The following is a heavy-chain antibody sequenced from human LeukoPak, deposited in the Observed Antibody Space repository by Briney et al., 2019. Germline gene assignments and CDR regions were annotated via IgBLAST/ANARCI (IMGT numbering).Heavy chain of an antibody. Sequence: GGSLRLSCAASGFSVSNNYMSWVRQAPGKGLEWVSVIYSGGSTYYADSVKGRFTISRDNSKNTLYLQMNSLRAEDTAVYYCARDRLYSSSGGYYYYGMGVWGQGTTVTVSS. CDR1: GFSVSNNY. J-gene: IGHJ6*02. CDR3: ARDRLYSSSGGYYYYGMGV. D-gene: IGHD6-6*01. CDR2: IYSGGST. V-gene: IGHV3-66*01.